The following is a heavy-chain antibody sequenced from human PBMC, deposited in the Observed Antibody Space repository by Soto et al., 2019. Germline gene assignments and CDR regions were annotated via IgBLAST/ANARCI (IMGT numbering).Heavy chain of an antibody. Sequence: XSVKVSCKASGYTFTSYAMHWVRQAPGQSLEWMGWINAGNGNTKYSQKFQGRVTITRDTSASTAYMELSSLRSEDTAVYYCARVGYYYDSSGYPYYWGQGALVTVSS. CDR2: INAGNGNT. CDR1: GYTFTSYA. V-gene: IGHV1-3*01. J-gene: IGHJ4*02. CDR3: ARVGYYYDSSGYPYY. D-gene: IGHD3-22*01.